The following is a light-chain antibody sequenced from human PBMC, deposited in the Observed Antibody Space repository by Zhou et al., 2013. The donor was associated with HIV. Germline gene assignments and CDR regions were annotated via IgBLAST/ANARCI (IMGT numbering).Light chain of an antibody. CDR1: QSVSSN. CDR2: DTS. Sequence: EIVMTQSPATLSVSPGERATLSCRASQSVSSNLAWYQQKIGQAPSLLIYDTSIRATGVPARFSGSGSGREFTLTISGLQSEDFALYFCQQYDTWPSFGQGTKLQIK. J-gene: IGKJ2*01. V-gene: IGKV3-15*01. CDR3: QQYDTWPS.